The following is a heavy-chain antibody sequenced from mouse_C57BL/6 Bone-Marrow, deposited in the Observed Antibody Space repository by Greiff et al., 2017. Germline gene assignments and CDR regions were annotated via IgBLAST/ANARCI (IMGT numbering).Heavy chain of an antibody. Sequence: VQLQQSGAELVRPGASVKLSCTASGFNIKDDYIHWVKQRPEQGLEWIGWIDPEIGDTEYASKFQGKATITSDKSSNTAYLQRRSLTSEDTAVYYCSSLYCNYLDFWGQGTPLTVAS. D-gene: IGHD5-1-1*01. CDR3: SSLYCNYLDF. V-gene: IGHV14-4*01. CDR2: IDPEIGDT. J-gene: IGHJ2*01. CDR1: GFNIKDDY.